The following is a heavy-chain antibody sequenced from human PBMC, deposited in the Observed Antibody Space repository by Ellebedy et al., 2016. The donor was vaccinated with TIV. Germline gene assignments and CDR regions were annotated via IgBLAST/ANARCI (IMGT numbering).Heavy chain of an antibody. V-gene: IGHV3-9*01. CDR2: IYWGSQRV. CDR1: GFSLPDYG. CDR3: IKELVPGGADV. J-gene: IGHJ6*02. D-gene: IGHD4-17*01. Sequence: SLKISCVASGFSLPDYGMHWVRQVPGKGLEWVSGIYWGSQRVEYADSVRGRFTTSRDNAKNSLYLQMNSLRREDTALYYCIKELVPGGADVWGQGTAVIVSS.